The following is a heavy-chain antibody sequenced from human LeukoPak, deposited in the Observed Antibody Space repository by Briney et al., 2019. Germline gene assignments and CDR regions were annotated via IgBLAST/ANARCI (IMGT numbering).Heavy chain of an antibody. CDR2: IIPIFGRP. Sequence: ASVKVSCKASGGTFSSEAFIWVRQAPGQGLEWMGGIIPIFGRPDYAQKFQDIVTITTDESTNTVYMELSSLRSEDTAVYYCARGKTILNWFDPWGQGTLVTVSS. CDR3: ARGKTILNWFDP. D-gene: IGHD1-1*01. CDR1: GGTFSSEA. J-gene: IGHJ5*02. V-gene: IGHV1-69*05.